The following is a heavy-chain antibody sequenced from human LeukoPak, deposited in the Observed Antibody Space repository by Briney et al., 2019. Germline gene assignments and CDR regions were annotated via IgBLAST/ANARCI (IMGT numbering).Heavy chain of an antibody. CDR2: INPNSGGT. Sequence: ASVKVSCKASGYTFTGYYMHWVRQAPGQGLEWMGWINPNSGGTNYAQKFQGRVTMTRDTSISTAYMELSNLRSEDTAVYYCARGLSMVRGVIAAYWGQGTLVTVSS. CDR3: ARGLSMVRGVIAAY. J-gene: IGHJ4*02. V-gene: IGHV1-2*02. D-gene: IGHD3-10*01. CDR1: GYTFTGYY.